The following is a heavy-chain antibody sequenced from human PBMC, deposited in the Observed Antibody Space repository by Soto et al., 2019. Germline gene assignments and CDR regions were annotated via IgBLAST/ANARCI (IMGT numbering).Heavy chain of an antibody. CDR2: IVVGSGNT. V-gene: IGHV1-58*01. Sequence: GASVKVSCKASGFTFTNSAVQWVRQARGQRLEWIGWIVVGSGNTNYAQKFQGRVTMTRDTSTSTVYMELSSLRSEDTAVYYCARYHRGARGWIYNYYYYGMDVWGQGTTVTVSS. CDR3: ARYHRGARGWIYNYYYYGMDV. D-gene: IGHD5-12*01. CDR1: GFTFTNSA. J-gene: IGHJ6*02.